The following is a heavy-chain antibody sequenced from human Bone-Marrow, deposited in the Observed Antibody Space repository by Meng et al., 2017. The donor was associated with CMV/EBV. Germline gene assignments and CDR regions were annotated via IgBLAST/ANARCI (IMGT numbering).Heavy chain of an antibody. Sequence: CAASGFTFSSYAMHWVRQAPGKGLEWVAVISYDGRNKYYADSVKGRFTISRDNAKNTLYLQMNSLRAEDTAVYYCARDGGSYRFDYWGQGTLVTVSS. CDR2: ISYDGRNK. CDR1: GFTFSSYA. J-gene: IGHJ4*02. CDR3: ARDGGSYRFDY. D-gene: IGHD1-26*01. V-gene: IGHV3-30*04.